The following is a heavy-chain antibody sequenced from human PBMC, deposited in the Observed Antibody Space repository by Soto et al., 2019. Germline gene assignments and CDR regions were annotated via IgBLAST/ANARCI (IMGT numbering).Heavy chain of an antibody. Sequence: SVKVSCKASGGTFSSYAISWVRQAPGQGLEWMGGIIPIFGTANYAQKFQGRVTISVDTSKNQFSLKLSSVTAADTAVYYCARAHLEVVAAAVSNWFDPWGQGTLVTVSS. V-gene: IGHV1-69*06. CDR2: IIPIFGTA. D-gene: IGHD6-13*01. CDR1: GGTFSSYA. J-gene: IGHJ5*02. CDR3: ARAHLEVVAAAVSNWFDP.